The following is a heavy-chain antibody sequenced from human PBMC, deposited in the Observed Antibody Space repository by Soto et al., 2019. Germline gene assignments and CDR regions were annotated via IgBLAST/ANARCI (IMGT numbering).Heavy chain of an antibody. CDR1: GFTVSSTY. CDR3: ARSGYSYAPFDN. D-gene: IGHD5-18*01. V-gene: IGHV3-53*01. CDR2: IYSGGST. Sequence: GGSLRLSCAASGFTVSSTYMSWVRQAPGKGLEWVSVIYSGGSTYYADSVKGRFTISRDNSKNTLYLQMNSLRAEDTAVYYCARSGYSYAPFDNWGKGTLVTASS. J-gene: IGHJ4*02.